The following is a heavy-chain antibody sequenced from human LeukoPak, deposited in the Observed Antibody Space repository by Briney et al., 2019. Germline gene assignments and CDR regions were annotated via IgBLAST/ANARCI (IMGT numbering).Heavy chain of an antibody. D-gene: IGHD6-13*01. CDR2: IRSKAYGGTT. Sequence: GGSLRLSCTASGFTFGDYAMSWVRQAPGKGLEWVGFIRSKAYGGTTEYAASVKGRFTISRDDPKSIAYLQMNSLKTEDTAVYYCTTRDSSSWYYFDYWGQGTLVTVSS. J-gene: IGHJ4*02. V-gene: IGHV3-49*04. CDR1: GFTFGDYA. CDR3: TTRDSSSWYYFDY.